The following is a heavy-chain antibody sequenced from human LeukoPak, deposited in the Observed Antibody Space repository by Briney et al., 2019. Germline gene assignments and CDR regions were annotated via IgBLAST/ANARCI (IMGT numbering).Heavy chain of an antibody. CDR2: IIPIFGTA. J-gene: IGHJ4*02. CDR3: ARDIPYEVTFGGVTVMGSFVLDY. CDR1: GGTFSSYA. D-gene: IGHD3-16*02. Sequence: ASVQVSCKASGGTFSSYAISWVRQAPGQGLEWMGGIIPIFGTANYAQKFQGRVTITADESTSTAYMELSSLRSEDTAVYYCARDIPYEVTFGGVTVMGSFVLDYWGQGTLVTVSS. V-gene: IGHV1-69*13.